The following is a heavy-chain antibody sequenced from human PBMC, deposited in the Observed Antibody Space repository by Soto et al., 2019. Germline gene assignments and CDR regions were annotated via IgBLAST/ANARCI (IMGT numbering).Heavy chain of an antibody. CDR2: ISGSGGST. J-gene: IGHJ4*02. V-gene: IGHV3-23*01. D-gene: IGHD3-22*01. Sequence: GGSLSLSCAASGFTFSSYAMSWVRQAPGKGLEWVSAISGSGGSTYYADSVKGRFTISRDNSKNTLYLQMNSLRAEDTAVYYCAKDRPYYYDSSGSLGYWGQGTLVTVSS. CDR1: GFTFSSYA. CDR3: AKDRPYYYDSSGSLGY.